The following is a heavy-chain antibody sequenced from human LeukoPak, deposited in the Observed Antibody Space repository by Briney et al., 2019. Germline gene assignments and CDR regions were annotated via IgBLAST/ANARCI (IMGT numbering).Heavy chain of an antibody. CDR1: GFTFSSSA. J-gene: IGHJ4*02. V-gene: IGHV3-23*01. D-gene: IGHD4-11*01. CDR2: INGSGGST. Sequence: GGSLRLSCAASGFTFSSSAMSWVRQAPGKGLEWVSAINGSGGSTYYADSVKGRFTISRDNSKNTLYLQMNSLRAEDTAVYYCAKGDYSNYFDYWGQGTLVTVSS. CDR3: AKGDYSNYFDY.